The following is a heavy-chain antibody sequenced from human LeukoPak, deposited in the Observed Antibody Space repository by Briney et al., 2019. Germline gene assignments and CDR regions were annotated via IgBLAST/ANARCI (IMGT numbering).Heavy chain of an antibody. CDR3: ARDRGIVVVVAAPGGFDY. Sequence: PSETLSLTCTVSGGSISSSSYYWGWIRQPPGKGLEWIGSIYYSGSTYYNPSLKSRVTISVDTSKNQFSLKLSSVTAADTAVYYCARDRGIVVVVAAPGGFDYWGQGTLVTVSS. CDR2: IYYSGST. CDR1: GGSISSSSYY. J-gene: IGHJ4*02. D-gene: IGHD2-15*01. V-gene: IGHV4-39*07.